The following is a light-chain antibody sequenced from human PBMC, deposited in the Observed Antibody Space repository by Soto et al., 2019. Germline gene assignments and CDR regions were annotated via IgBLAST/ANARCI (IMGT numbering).Light chain of an antibody. J-gene: IGLJ2*01. Sequence: QCALTQAPSESGSPGQSVTISCTGTSSDVGAYNYVSWYQQHPGKAPKLMIYEVSKRPSGVPDRFSGSKSDNTASLSVSGLQAEDEADYYCSSYAGSNHVVFGGGTKVTVL. CDR3: SSYAGSNHVV. CDR2: EVS. V-gene: IGLV2-8*01. CDR1: SSDVGAYNY.